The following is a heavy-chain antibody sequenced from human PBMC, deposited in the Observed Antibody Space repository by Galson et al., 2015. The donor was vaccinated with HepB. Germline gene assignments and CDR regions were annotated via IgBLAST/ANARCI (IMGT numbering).Heavy chain of an antibody. Sequence: SLRLSCAASGFTFSSYSMNWVRQAPGKGLEWVSSISSSSSYIYYADSVKGRFTISRDNAKNSLYLQMNSLRAEDTAVYYCARDPGIAADGYNWFDTWGQGTLVTVSS. V-gene: IGHV3-21*01. J-gene: IGHJ5*02. D-gene: IGHD6-13*01. CDR2: ISSSSSYI. CDR1: GFTFSSYS. CDR3: ARDPGIAADGYNWFDT.